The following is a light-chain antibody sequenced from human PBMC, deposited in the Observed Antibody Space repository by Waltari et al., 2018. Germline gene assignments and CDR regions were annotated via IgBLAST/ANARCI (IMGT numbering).Light chain of an antibody. CDR1: QSVGTY. V-gene: IGKV3-11*01. J-gene: IGKJ4*01. Sequence: EVVLTQYPTILSFSPGERATLSCRASQSVGTYLALYQQRPGQSPRLLIYDASYRATGIPARFSGSGSETDFTLTISSLQPEDFAVYYCQQRRNWPLTFGGGTRVQI. CDR3: QQRRNWPLT. CDR2: DAS.